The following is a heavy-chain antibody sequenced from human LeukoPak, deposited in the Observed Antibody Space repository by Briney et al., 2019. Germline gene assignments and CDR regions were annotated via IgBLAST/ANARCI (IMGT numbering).Heavy chain of an antibody. CDR3: ARGPNSSGWDRAFDI. V-gene: IGHV4-34*01. CDR1: GGSFSGYY. D-gene: IGHD6-19*01. J-gene: IGHJ3*02. Sequence: PSETLSLTCAVYGGSFSGYYWSWIRQPPGKGLEWIGEINHSGSTNYNPSLKSRVTISVDTSKNQFSLKLSSVTAADTAVYYCARGPNSSGWDRAFDIWGQGTMATVSS. CDR2: INHSGST.